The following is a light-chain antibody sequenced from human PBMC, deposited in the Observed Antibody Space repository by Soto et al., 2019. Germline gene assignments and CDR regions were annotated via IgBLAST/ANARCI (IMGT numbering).Light chain of an antibody. CDR1: SSDVGGYKY. CDR2: EVS. V-gene: IGLV2-14*01. CDR3: SSYTSTYSLV. Sequence: QSALTQPASVSGSPGQSITISCTGTSSDVGGYKYVSWHQQHPGKAPKLIIYEVSNRPSGISNRFSGSKSGNTASLTISGLHTEDEADYFCSSYTSTYSLVFGGGTQLTVL. J-gene: IGLJ2*01.